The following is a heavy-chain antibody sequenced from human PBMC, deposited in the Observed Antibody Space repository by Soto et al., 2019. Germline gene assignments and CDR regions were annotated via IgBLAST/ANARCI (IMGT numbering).Heavy chain of an antibody. J-gene: IGHJ4*02. CDR1: GGSFSGYY. CDR2: INHSGST. D-gene: IGHD2-15*01. V-gene: IGHV4-34*01. CDR3: AREVGYCSGGSCYSDFFDY. Sequence: SDTLSLTCAVYGGSFSGYYWSWIRQPPGKGLEWIGEINHSGSTNYNPSLKSRVTISVDTSKNQFSLKLSSVTAADTAVYYCAREVGYCSGGSCYSDFFDYWGQGTLVTVSS.